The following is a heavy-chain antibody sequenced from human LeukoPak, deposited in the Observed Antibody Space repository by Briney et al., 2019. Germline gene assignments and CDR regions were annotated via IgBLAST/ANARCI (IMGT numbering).Heavy chain of an antibody. J-gene: IGHJ4*02. CDR3: ARASITMVRGVIIEYFDY. Sequence: SETLSLTCTVSGGSISSGGYYWSWIRQHPGQGLEWIGYIYYSGSTYYNPSLKSRVTISVDTSKDQFSLKLSSVTAADTAVYYYARASITMVRGVIIEYFDYWGQGTLVTVSS. V-gene: IGHV4-31*03. CDR1: GGSISSGGYY. CDR2: IYYSGST. D-gene: IGHD3-10*01.